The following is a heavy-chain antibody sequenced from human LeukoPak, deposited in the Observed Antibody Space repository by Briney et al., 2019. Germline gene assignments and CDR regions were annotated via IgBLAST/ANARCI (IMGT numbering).Heavy chain of an antibody. CDR3: AREVVDGWFDP. J-gene: IGHJ5*02. V-gene: IGHV3-7*01. CDR1: GFTFSSYW. D-gene: IGHD2-15*01. Sequence: GGSLRLSCAASGFTFSSYWMSWVRKAPGKGLEGVANIKQDGSEKYYVDSVKGRFTISRDNAKNSLYLQMNSLRAEDTAVYYCAREVVDGWFDPWGQGTLVTVSS. CDR2: IKQDGSEK.